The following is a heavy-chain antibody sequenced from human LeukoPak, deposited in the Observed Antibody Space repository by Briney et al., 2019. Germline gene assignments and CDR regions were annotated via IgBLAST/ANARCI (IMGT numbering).Heavy chain of an antibody. V-gene: IGHV3-23*01. CDR2: VSESGGST. Sequence: GGSLRLSCVASGFTFSTYAMGWVRQVPGKGLEWVSSVSESGGSTYYADSVKGRFTISRDNSKNTLYLQMNSLRVEDTAVYYCANDDYYDSSGQLDAFDIWGQGTMVTVSS. D-gene: IGHD3-22*01. J-gene: IGHJ3*02. CDR3: ANDDYYDSSGQLDAFDI. CDR1: GFTFSTYA.